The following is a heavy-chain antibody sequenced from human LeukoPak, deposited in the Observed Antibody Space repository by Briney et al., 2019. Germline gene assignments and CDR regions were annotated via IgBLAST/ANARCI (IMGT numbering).Heavy chain of an antibody. CDR3: ARAPQGGDWYAAIYYFDY. Sequence: SETLSLTCTVSGGSISSGGYYWSWIRQPPGKGLEWIGYIYHSGSTYYNPSLKSRVTISVDRSKNQFSLKLSSVTAADTAVYYCARAPQGGDWYAAIYYFDYWGQGTLVTVSS. V-gene: IGHV4-30-2*01. CDR1: GGSISSGGYY. D-gene: IGHD3-16*01. CDR2: IYHSGST. J-gene: IGHJ4*02.